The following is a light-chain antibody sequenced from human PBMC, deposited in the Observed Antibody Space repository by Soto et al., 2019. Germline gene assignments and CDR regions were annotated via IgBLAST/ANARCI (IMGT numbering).Light chain of an antibody. J-gene: IGLJ2*01. V-gene: IGLV2-14*01. CDR1: SSDVGGYNY. CDR2: EVS. CDR3: SSYSSSNTLVL. Sequence: QSALTQPASVSGSPGQSITISCTGTSSDVGGYNYVSWYQQHPGKAPKLMIYEVSNRFSGVSNRFSGSKSGNTASLTISGLQADDEADYYCSSYSSSNTLVLFGGGTQLTVL.